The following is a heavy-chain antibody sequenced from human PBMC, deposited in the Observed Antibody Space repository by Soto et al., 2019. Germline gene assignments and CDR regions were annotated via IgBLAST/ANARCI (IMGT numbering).Heavy chain of an antibody. CDR1: GFTFSSYG. D-gene: IGHD2-15*01. V-gene: IGHV3-30*18. CDR2: ISYDGSNK. CDR3: AKGRYCSGGSCYPEMDV. J-gene: IGHJ6*04. Sequence: GGSLRLSCAASGFTFSSYGMHWVRQAPGKGLEWVAVISYDGSNKYYADSVKGRFTISRDNSKNTLYLQMNSLRAEDTAVYYCAKGRYCSGGSCYPEMDVWGKGTTVTVSS.